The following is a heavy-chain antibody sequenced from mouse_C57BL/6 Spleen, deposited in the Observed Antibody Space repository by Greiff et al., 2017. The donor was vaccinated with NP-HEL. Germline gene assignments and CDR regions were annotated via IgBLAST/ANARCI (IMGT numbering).Heavy chain of an antibody. J-gene: IGHJ3*01. CDR3: ARRYYGSSPGFAY. Sequence: DVKLVESEGGLVQPGSSMKLSCTASGFTFSDYYMAWVRQVPEKGLEWVANINYDGSSTYYLDSLKSRFIISRDNAKNSLYLQMSSLKSEDTAAYYCARRYYGSSPGFAYWGQGTLVTVAA. CDR2: INYDGSST. CDR1: GFTFSDYY. D-gene: IGHD1-1*01. V-gene: IGHV5-16*01.